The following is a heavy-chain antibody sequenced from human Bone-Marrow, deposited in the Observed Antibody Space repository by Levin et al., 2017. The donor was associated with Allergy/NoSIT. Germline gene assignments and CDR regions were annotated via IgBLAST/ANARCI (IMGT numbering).Heavy chain of an antibody. CDR1: GFTFSDYY. J-gene: IGHJ4*02. CDR2: ISSSGSTI. CDR3: ARDKRRYDILTGPLDY. Sequence: GGSLRLSCAASGFTFSDYYMSWIRQAPGKGLEWVSYISSSGSTIYYADSVKGRFTISRDNAKNSLYLQMNSLRAEDTAVYYCARDKRRYDILTGPLDYWGQGTLVTVSS. V-gene: IGHV3-11*01. D-gene: IGHD3-9*01.